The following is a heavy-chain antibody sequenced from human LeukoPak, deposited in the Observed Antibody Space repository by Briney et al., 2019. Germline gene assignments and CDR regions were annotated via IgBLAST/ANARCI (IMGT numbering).Heavy chain of an antibody. V-gene: IGHV4-59*08. D-gene: IGHD3-22*01. Sequence: SETLSLTCAVSGGSISDNNWWSWVRQPPGKGLEWIRYIYYSGSTNYNPSLKSRVTISVDTSKNQFSRKLSSVTAADTAVYYCARHMTYYYDSSGYSPLDYWGQGTLVTVSS. CDR3: ARHMTYYYDSSGYSPLDY. J-gene: IGHJ4*02. CDR1: GGSISDNNW. CDR2: IYYSGST.